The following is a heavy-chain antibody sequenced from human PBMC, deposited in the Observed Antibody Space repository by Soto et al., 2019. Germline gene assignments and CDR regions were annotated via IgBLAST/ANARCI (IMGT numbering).Heavy chain of an antibody. D-gene: IGHD3-3*01. CDR1: GLSVTNAW. Sequence: PGWSLRLSCAASGLSVTNAWLSSFRQTPGKGLEWFGRSKPKTDRGETIHYAASVKGRFIIPRDDSKDILYLEMNSLKTDDTGVYYCSTAGQWYFWTASYFEHWGHGTPVTVSS. CDR2: SKPKTDRGETI. J-gene: IGHJ4*01. V-gene: IGHV3-15*01. CDR3: STAGQWYFWTASYFEH.